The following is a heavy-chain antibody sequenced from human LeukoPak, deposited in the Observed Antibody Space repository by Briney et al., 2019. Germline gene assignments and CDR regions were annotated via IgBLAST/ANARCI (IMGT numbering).Heavy chain of an antibody. CDR1: GGSISSGSYY. CDR3: ARDWRGQWLGYYYYGMDV. J-gene: IGHJ6*02. D-gene: IGHD6-19*01. Sequence: SQTLSLTCTVSGGSISSGSYYWSWIRRPAGKGLEWIGRIYTSGSTNYNPSLKSRVTISVDTSKNQFSLKLSSVTAADTAVYYCARDWRGQWLGYYYYGMDVWGQGTTVTVSS. V-gene: IGHV4-61*02. CDR2: IYTSGST.